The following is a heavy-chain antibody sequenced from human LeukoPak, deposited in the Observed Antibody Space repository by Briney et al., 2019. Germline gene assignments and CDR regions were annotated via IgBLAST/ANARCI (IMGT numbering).Heavy chain of an antibody. V-gene: IGHV3-21*01. J-gene: IGHJ4*02. CDR2: ISSSSSYI. CDR1: GFTFSSYS. D-gene: IGHD3-3*01. Sequence: GGSLRLSCAASGFTFSSYSMNWVRQAPGKGLEWVSSISSSSSYIYYADSVKGRFTISRDNAKNSLYLQMNSLRAEDTAVYYCAKGLDFWSGYYPGYWGQGTLVTVSS. CDR3: AKGLDFWSGYYPGY.